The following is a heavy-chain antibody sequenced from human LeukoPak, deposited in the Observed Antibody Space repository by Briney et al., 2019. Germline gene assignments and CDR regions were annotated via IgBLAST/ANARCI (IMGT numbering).Heavy chain of an antibody. CDR2: ISGSGGST. CDR1: GFTFSSYA. D-gene: IGHD2-2*01. J-gene: IGHJ3*02. V-gene: IGHV3-23*01. Sequence: GGSLRLSCAASGFTFSSYAMSWVRQAPGKGLEWVSAISGSGGSTYYADSVKGRFTISRDNSKNTLYLQMNSLRAEDTAVYYCAKEYTGYCSSTSCRRGAFDIWGQGTMVTVSS. CDR3: AKEYTGYCSSTSCRRGAFDI.